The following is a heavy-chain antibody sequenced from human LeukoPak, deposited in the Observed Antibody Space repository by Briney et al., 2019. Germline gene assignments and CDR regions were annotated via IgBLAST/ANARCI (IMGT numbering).Heavy chain of an antibody. J-gene: IGHJ4*02. V-gene: IGHV3-7*01. CDR3: AREWQGGIAAAGTRIEGDY. CDR1: GFSVSGYW. D-gene: IGHD6-13*01. CDR2: IKQDGSEK. Sequence: GGSLRLSCAVSGFSVSGYWMTWVRQAPGEGLEWVANIKQDGSEKNYVDSVKGRFTISRDNAENSLFLQMNSLRVEDTTVYYCAREWQGGIAAAGTRIEGDYWGQGTLVAVSS.